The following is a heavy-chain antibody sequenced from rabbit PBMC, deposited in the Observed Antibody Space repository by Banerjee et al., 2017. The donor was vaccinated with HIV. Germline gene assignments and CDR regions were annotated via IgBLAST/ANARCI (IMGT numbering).Heavy chain of an antibody. CDR2: IDTGKGST. D-gene: IGHD7-1*01. CDR1: GFDFSGYY. CDR3: ARALYAGYAGYGCTRGCSL. Sequence: QLKETGGGLVQPGGSLTLSCKASGFDFSGYYMSWVRQAPGKGLEWIGIIDTGKGSTDYASWVNGRFTISSDNAQPTVDLQMNSLTAADTATYFCARALYAGYAGYGCTRGCSLWGPGTLVTVS. V-gene: IGHV1S7*01. J-gene: IGHJ4*01.